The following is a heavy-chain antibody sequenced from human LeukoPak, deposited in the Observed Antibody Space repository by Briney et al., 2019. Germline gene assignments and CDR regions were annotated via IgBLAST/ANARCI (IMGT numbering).Heavy chain of an antibody. Sequence: SETLSLTCTVSGGSISSTSYYWGWIRQPPGKGLEWIGSIYYSWDTYYNPSLKSRVTISVDTSKNQFSLKLSSVTAADTAVYYCARLSSWYLYYFDYWGQGTLVTVSS. CDR2: IYYSWDT. V-gene: IGHV4-39*01. CDR1: GGSISSTSYY. J-gene: IGHJ4*02. CDR3: ARLSSWYLYYFDY. D-gene: IGHD6-13*01.